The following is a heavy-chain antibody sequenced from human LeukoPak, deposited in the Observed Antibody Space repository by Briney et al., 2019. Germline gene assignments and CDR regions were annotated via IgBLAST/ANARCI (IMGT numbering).Heavy chain of an antibody. Sequence: SGGSLRLSCAASGFTFSSYAMSWVRQAPGKGLEWVSAISHSGANTYYADSVKGRFTISRDTSKNTLYLQMNSLRADDTAVYYCAKRAGDYGFDYWGQGTLVTVSS. CDR3: AKRAGDYGFDY. CDR2: ISHSGANT. J-gene: IGHJ4*02. V-gene: IGHV3-23*01. D-gene: IGHD4-17*01. CDR1: GFTFSSYA.